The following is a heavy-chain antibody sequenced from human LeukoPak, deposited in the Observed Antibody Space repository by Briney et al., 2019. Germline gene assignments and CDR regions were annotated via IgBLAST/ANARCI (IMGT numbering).Heavy chain of an antibody. CDR1: GFTFTNYW. CDR2: IKPDGSEK. Sequence: GGSLRLSCAASGFTFTNYWMSWVRQAPGKGLEWVANIKPDGSEKYFMDSVKGRFTISRDNPKKSLYLQMNSLRAEDTAIYYCARDVSVSGMDVWGQGTTVTVSS. V-gene: IGHV3-7*01. CDR3: ARDVSVSGMDV. J-gene: IGHJ6*02. D-gene: IGHD5/OR15-5a*01.